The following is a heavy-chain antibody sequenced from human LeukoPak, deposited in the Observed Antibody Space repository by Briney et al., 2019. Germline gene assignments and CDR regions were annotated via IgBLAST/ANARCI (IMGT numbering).Heavy chain of an antibody. CDR3: ARGHVADAFDI. D-gene: IGHD5-12*01. Sequence: GGSLGLSCAASGFTVSSNYMSWVRQAPGKGLEWVSVIYSGGSTYYADSVKGRFTISRDNSKNTLYLQMNSLRAEDTAVYYCARGHVADAFDIWGQGTMVTVSS. J-gene: IGHJ3*02. CDR1: GFTVSSNY. V-gene: IGHV3-53*01. CDR2: IYSGGST.